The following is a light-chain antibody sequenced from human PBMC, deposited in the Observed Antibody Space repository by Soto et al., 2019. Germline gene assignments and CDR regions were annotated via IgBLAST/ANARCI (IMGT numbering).Light chain of an antibody. CDR2: DAS. CDR1: QSVSSRY. CDR3: QQYGSSYT. Sequence: EIVLTQSPGTLSLSPGERATLSCRASQSVSSRYLAWYQQKPGQAPRLLIYDASYRAPGIPDRFSGSGSGTDFTLTISRLEPGDFSVYYCQQYGSSYTFGPGTKVDIK. J-gene: IGKJ3*01. V-gene: IGKV3-20*01.